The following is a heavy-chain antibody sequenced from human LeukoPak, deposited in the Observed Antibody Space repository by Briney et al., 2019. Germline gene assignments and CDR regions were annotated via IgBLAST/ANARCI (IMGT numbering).Heavy chain of an antibody. J-gene: IGHJ4*02. Sequence: GGSLRLSCAASGFTFSSYSMNGVRQAPGKGLEWVSYISSSSSTTYYADSVKGRFTISRDNAKNSLYLQMNSLRAEDTAVYYCARDREYSYGRKDYWGQGTLVTVSS. CDR1: GFTFSSYS. V-gene: IGHV3-48*01. CDR2: ISSSSSTT. CDR3: ARDREYSYGRKDY. D-gene: IGHD5-18*01.